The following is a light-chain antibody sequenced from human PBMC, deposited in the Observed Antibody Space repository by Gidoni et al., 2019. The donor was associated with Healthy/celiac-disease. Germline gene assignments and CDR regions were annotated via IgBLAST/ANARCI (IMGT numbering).Light chain of an antibody. CDR3: QQRSNWPPLT. V-gene: IGKV3-11*01. CDR1: QSVSSY. CDR2: DAS. J-gene: IGKJ4*01. Sequence: EMVSTQSPATLSLSPGERATLSCRASQSVSSYLAWYQQKPGQAPRLLIYDASNRATGIPARCSGSGSGTDFTLTISSLEPEDFAVYYCQQRSNWPPLTFGGGTKVEIK.